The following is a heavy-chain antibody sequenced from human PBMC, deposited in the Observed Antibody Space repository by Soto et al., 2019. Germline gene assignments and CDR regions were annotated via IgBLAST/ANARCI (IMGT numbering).Heavy chain of an antibody. CDR1: GFTFSSYA. CDR2: ISYDGSNK. CDR3: ARDKIAAAGSRTTYYYYYGMDV. D-gene: IGHD6-13*01. Sequence: LRLSCAASGFTFSSYAMHWVRQAPGKGLEWVAVISYDGSNKYYADSVKGRFTISRDNSKNTLYLQMNSLRAEDTAVYYCARDKIAAAGSRTTYYYYYGMDVWGQGTTVTVSS. J-gene: IGHJ6*02. V-gene: IGHV3-30-3*01.